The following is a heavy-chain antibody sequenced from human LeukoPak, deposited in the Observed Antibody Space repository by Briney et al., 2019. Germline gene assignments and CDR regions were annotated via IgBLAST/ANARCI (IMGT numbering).Heavy chain of an antibody. CDR1: GGSVSSGSYY. Sequence: SETLSLTCTVSGGSVSSGSYYWSWIRQPPGKGLEWIGYIYYSGSTKYNPSLKSRVTISVDTSKNQFSLKLSSVTAADTAVYYCARDTTNVYYYDTSGYDHWGQGTLVTVSS. D-gene: IGHD3-22*01. J-gene: IGHJ4*02. CDR3: ARDTTNVYYYDTSGYDH. V-gene: IGHV4-61*01. CDR2: IYYSGST.